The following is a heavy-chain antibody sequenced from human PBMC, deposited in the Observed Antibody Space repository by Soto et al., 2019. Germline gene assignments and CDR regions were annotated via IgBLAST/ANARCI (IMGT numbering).Heavy chain of an antibody. V-gene: IGHV4-59*08. CDR1: GGSISSYY. J-gene: IGHJ4*02. D-gene: IGHD3-10*01. CDR2: IYYSGST. Sequence: SETLSLTCTVSGGSISSYYWSWIRQPPGKGLEWIGYIYYSGSTNYNPSLKSRVTISVDTSKNQFSLKLSSVTAADTAVYYCARLYYYGSGSFYWGQGTLVTVSS. CDR3: ARLYYYGSGSFY.